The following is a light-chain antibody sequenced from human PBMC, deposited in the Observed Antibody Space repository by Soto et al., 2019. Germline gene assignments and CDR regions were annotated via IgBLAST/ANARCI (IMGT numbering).Light chain of an antibody. J-gene: IGKJ2*01. V-gene: IGKV3-20*01. CDR1: QSISSSY. CDR3: QQYGISSHT. CDR2: GAS. Sequence: EVVLTQSPGTLSLSPGERATLSCRASQSISSSYLAWYQQRPGQAPRLLIHGASSRATGIPDRFSGSGSGTDFTLTISRLEPEDVAVYYCQQYGISSHTCGQGTKLEIK.